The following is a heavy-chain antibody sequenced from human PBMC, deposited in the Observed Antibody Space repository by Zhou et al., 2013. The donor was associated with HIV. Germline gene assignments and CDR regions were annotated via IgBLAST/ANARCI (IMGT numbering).Heavy chain of an antibody. D-gene: IGHD4-17*01. J-gene: IGHJ4*02. V-gene: IGHV1-69*05. CDR2: IIPIFGTA. Sequence: QVQLVQSGAEVKKPGSSVKVSCKSSGGTFTDYPISWVRQAPGQGLEWVGGIIPIFGTANYAQKFQGRVTITTDESTSTAYMELNSLRSEDMAVYYCARWDDGAFDYWGQGTLVTVSS. CDR1: GGTFTDYP. CDR3: ARWDDGAFDY.